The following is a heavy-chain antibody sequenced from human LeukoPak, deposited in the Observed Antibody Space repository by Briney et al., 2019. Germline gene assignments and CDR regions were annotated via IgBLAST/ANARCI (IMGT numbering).Heavy chain of an antibody. J-gene: IGHJ4*02. D-gene: IGHD3-10*01. CDR1: GFTFSRYS. CDR3: ASGGSYFDY. Sequence: PGGSLRLSCAAPGFTFSRYSMSWVRQAPGKGLEWLSFVSSGSASVDYADSVKGRFTISRDNAKNSLYLQMNSLTVEDTAVYYCASGGSYFDYWGQGSLVTVSS. CDR2: VSSGSASV. V-gene: IGHV3-48*04.